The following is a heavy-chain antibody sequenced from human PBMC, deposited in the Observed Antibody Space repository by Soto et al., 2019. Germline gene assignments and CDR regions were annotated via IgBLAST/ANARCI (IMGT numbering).Heavy chain of an antibody. CDR2: IYPCDSDT. J-gene: IGHJ4*02. CDR1: GYSFAGYW. CDR3: ASLKYSSSGLDY. Sequence: HGESLKISCKGSGYSFAGYWITWVRQMPGKGLDWMGTIYPCDSDTRYSPSFQGQVTISAXXXIXXXYXQXXXLXASDSAMYYCASLKYSSSGLDYWGQGTLVTVSS. D-gene: IGHD6-6*01. V-gene: IGHV5-51*01.